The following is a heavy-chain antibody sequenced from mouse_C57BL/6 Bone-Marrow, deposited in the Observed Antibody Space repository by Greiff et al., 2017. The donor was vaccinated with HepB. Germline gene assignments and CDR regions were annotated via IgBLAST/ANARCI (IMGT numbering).Heavy chain of an antibody. J-gene: IGHJ2*01. CDR1: GYTFTSYG. Sequence: QVQLKQSGAELARPGASVKLSCKASGYTFTSYGISWVKQRTGQGLEWIGEIYPRSGNTYYNEKFKGKATLTADKSSSTAYMELRSLTSEDSAVYFCASSYYSNLRVFDYWGQGTTLTVSS. CDR3: ASSYYSNLRVFDY. D-gene: IGHD2-5*01. CDR2: IYPRSGNT. V-gene: IGHV1-81*01.